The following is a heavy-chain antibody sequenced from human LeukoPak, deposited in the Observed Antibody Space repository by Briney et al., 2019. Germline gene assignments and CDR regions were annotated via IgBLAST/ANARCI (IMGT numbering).Heavy chain of an antibody. CDR3: ARDPRGYSYGYLDY. Sequence: GGSLRLSCAASGFTFNTYAMHWVRQAPGKGLEWVAVISYDGSNKYYADSVKGRFTISRDNSKNTLYLQMNSLRAEDTAVYYCARDPRGYSYGYLDYWGQGTLVTVSS. CDR1: GFTFNTYA. D-gene: IGHD5-18*01. V-gene: IGHV3-30*04. J-gene: IGHJ4*02. CDR2: ISYDGSNK.